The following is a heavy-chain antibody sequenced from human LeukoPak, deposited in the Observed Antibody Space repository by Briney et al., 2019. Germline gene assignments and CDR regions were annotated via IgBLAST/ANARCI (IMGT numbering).Heavy chain of an antibody. CDR2: INHSGST. CDR3: AREANWNYGY. Sequence: PSETLSLTCAVYGGSFSGYYWSWIRQPPGKGLEWIGEINHSGSTNYNPSLKSRVTISEDTSKNQFSLKLNSVTAADTAAYFCAREANWNYGYWGQGTLVTVSS. CDR1: GGSFSGYY. D-gene: IGHD1-7*01. V-gene: IGHV4-34*01. J-gene: IGHJ4*02.